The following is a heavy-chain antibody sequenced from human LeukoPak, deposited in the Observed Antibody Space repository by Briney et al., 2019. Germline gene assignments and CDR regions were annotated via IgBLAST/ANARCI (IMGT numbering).Heavy chain of an antibody. CDR1: GYTFTGYY. D-gene: IGHD2-2*01. CDR2: INPNSGGT. V-gene: IGHV1-2*02. Sequence: GASVKVSCKASGYTFTGYYMHWVRQAPGQGLEWMGWINPNSGGTNYAQKFQGRVTMTRDTSISTAYMELSRLRSDDTAVYYCARADCSSTSCPLRGWFDPWGQGTLVTVSS. CDR3: ARADCSSTSCPLRGWFDP. J-gene: IGHJ5*02.